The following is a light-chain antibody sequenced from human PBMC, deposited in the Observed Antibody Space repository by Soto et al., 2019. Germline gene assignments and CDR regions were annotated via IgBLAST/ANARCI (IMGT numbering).Light chain of an antibody. J-gene: IGLJ1*01. CDR1: SSDVGAYNY. Sequence: QSVLTQPASGSGSPGQSIAISCTGTSSDVGAYNYVSWYQQHPGQSPKLIIYGVNNRLSGVSNRFAGSKSGTSASLAISGLQSEDEADYYCAAWDDSLNGYVFGTGTKVTVL. V-gene: IGLV2-14*01. CDR2: GVN. CDR3: AAWDDSLNGYV.